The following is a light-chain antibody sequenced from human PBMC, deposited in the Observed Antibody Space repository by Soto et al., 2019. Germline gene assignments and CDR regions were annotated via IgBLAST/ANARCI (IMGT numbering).Light chain of an antibody. J-gene: IGKJ4*01. Sequence: DVVMTQSPLSLPVTLGQPASISCRSSQSLVYSDGNTYLNWFQQRPGQSPRRLISKVANRDSGVPDRFSGSGSGTDFTLKISGVEAEDVGVYYCMQGTHWTFGGGTKGEIK. V-gene: IGKV2-30*01. CDR1: QSLVYSDGNTY. CDR2: KVA. CDR3: MQGTHWT.